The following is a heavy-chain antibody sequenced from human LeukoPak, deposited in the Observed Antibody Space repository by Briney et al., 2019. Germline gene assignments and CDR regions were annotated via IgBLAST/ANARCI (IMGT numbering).Heavy chain of an antibody. CDR2: ISGSGGRT. Sequence: QPGGSLRLSCAASGFTFSSCGMSWVRQAPGKGLEWVSTISGSGGRTYYADSVKGRFTISRDNSKNTLYLQMNRLRAEDTAVYYCAKSPADYGDDLFDCWGQGTLVTVSS. CDR1: GFTFSSCG. CDR3: AKSPADYGDDLFDC. J-gene: IGHJ4*02. D-gene: IGHD4-17*01. V-gene: IGHV3-23*01.